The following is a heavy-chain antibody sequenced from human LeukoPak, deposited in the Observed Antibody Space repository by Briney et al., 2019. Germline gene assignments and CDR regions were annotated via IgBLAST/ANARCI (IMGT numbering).Heavy chain of an antibody. Sequence: PSETLSLTCTVSGGSISSYDWSWIRQPPGKGLEWIGYIYYSGSTNYNPSLKSRVTISVDTSKNQFSLKLSSVTAADTAVYYCARQVVTAMRYFDYWGQGTLVTVSS. V-gene: IGHV4-59*01. CDR1: GGSISSYD. CDR2: IYYSGST. D-gene: IGHD2-21*02. J-gene: IGHJ4*02. CDR3: ARQVVTAMRYFDY.